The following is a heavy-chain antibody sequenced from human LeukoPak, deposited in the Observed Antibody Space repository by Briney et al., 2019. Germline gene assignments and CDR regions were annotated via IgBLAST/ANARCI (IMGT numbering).Heavy chain of an antibody. V-gene: IGHV3-30*04. D-gene: IGHD5-24*01. Sequence: PGGSLRLPCAASGFTFSRYSMHWVRQAPGKGLEWMAIISFDASYKYYADSVKGRFTISRDNSKNTLDVQMNSLRAEDTGVYYCARTRDGYNVRYWYFDLWGRGTLVTVSS. CDR2: ISFDASYK. CDR1: GFTFSRYS. CDR3: ARTRDGYNVRYWYFDL. J-gene: IGHJ2*01.